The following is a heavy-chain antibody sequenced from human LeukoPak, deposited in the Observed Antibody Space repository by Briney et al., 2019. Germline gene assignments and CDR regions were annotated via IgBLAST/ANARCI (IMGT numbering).Heavy chain of an antibody. V-gene: IGHV4-38-2*01. D-gene: IGHD3-16*01. Sequence: SETLSLTCAVSGYSLSSGYSWAWIRQSPGKGLEWIGSIHHSGITYYNPSLKSRLTISIDTSKNQFALKLSSVTAADTAVYYCASDVALNWYFFWGQGTLVTVSS. CDR1: GYSLSSGYS. CDR3: ASDVALNWYFF. CDR2: IHHSGIT. J-gene: IGHJ5*01.